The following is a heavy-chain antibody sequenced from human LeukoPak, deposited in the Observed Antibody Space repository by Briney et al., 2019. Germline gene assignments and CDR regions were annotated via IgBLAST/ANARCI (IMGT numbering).Heavy chain of an antibody. CDR1: GGSISSYY. J-gene: IGHJ4*02. V-gene: IGHV4-59*08. CDR2: SYYSGSP. CDR3: ARHGGSYSFDY. D-gene: IGHD1-26*01. Sequence: SETLSLTCTVSGGSISSYYWSWIRQPPGKGLEWIGYSYYSGSPNYNPSLKSRVTISVDTSKNEFSPKLSSVTAADTAVYYCARHGGSYSFDYRGQGTLVTVSP.